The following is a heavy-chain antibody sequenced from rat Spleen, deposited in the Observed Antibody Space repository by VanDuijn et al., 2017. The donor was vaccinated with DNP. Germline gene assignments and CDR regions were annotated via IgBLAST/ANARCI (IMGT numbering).Heavy chain of an antibody. CDR3: TREEPRILYYFSSLFDY. D-gene: IGHD1-2*01. J-gene: IGHJ2*01. Sequence: QVQLQESGPGLVQPSQTLSLTCTVSGFSLISYHIHWVRQPPGKGLEWVGRIQSGGRIDYNSTLRSRLTITRDTSKGQVFLEMNSLQTEDTAMYFCTREEPRILYYFSSLFDYWGQGVMVTVSS. V-gene: IGHV2-27*01. CDR1: GFSLISYH. CDR2: IQSGGRI.